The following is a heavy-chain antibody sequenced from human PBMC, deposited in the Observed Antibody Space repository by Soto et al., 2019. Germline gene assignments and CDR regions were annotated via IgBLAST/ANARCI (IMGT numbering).Heavy chain of an antibody. CDR2: IIPIFGTA. CDR3: ARDLTGWQQLVRYYYYGMDV. CDR1: GGTFSSYA. V-gene: IGHV1-69*13. Sequence: GASVKVSCKASGGTFSSYAISWVRQAPGQGLEWMGGIIPIFGTANYAQKFQGRVTITADESTSTAYMELSSLRSEDTAVYYCARDLTGWQQLVRYYYYGMDVWGQGXTVTVSS. D-gene: IGHD6-13*01. J-gene: IGHJ6*02.